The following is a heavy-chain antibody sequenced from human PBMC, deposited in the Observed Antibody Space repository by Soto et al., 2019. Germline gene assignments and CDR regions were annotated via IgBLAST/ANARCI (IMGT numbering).Heavy chain of an antibody. CDR1: GYTFTSYA. CDR3: ARDRSNYGSGSYYIGFFPTSRMPV. J-gene: IGHJ6*02. Sequence: ASVKVSCKASGYTFTSYAMNWVRQAPGQGLEWMGWINTNTGNPTYAQGFTGRFVFSLDTSVSTAYLQICSLKAEDTDVYYCARDRSNYGSGSYYIGFFPTSRMPVSAQGNTVNIS. D-gene: IGHD3-10*01. CDR2: INTNTGNP. V-gene: IGHV7-4-1*01.